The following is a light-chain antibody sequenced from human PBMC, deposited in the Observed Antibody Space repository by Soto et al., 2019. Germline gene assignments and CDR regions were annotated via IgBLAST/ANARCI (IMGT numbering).Light chain of an antibody. Sequence: DIPLTQSPSTLSESLGDRLTITCRASQSISVWLAWYQQKAGKAPNLLIYKASRLESGVPSRFSGSGSETEFTLTISGLQPGDSATYYCQQYNSYSPTFGQGTKVDIK. CDR3: QQYNSYSPT. V-gene: IGKV1-5*03. CDR1: QSISVW. CDR2: KAS. J-gene: IGKJ1*01.